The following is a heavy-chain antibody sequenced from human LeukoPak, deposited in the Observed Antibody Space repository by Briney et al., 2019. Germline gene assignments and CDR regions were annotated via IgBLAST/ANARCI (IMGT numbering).Heavy chain of an antibody. Sequence: PGGSLRLSCAASGFTFSSYSMNRVRQAPGKGLEWVSSISSSSSYIYYADSVKGRFTISRDNAKNSLYLQMNSLRAEDTAVYYCARFTRYCSSTSCLNHDYWGQGTLVTVSS. CDR2: ISSSSSYI. J-gene: IGHJ4*02. CDR3: ARFTRYCSSTSCLNHDY. V-gene: IGHV3-21*01. D-gene: IGHD2-2*01. CDR1: GFTFSSYS.